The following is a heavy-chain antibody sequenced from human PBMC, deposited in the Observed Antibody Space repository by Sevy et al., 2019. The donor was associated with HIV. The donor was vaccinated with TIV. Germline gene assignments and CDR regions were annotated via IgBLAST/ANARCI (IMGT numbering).Heavy chain of an antibody. J-gene: IGHJ4*02. D-gene: IGHD6-19*01. Sequence: GGSLRLSCAASGFSVSINYMSWVRQAPGKGLEFVSVIYSGGETYYADSAKGRFTICGDNSKNTLYLQMNSLGAEDTAVYYCGGVAGYSTGWAPRYYFDYGGQGPLVTVSS. CDR3: GGVAGYSTGWAPRYYFDY. CDR1: GFSVSINY. CDR2: IYSGGET. V-gene: IGHV3-53*01.